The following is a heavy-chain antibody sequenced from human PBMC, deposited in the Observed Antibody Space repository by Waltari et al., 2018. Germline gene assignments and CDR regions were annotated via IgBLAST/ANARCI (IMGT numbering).Heavy chain of an antibody. D-gene: IGHD4-17*01. V-gene: IGHV2-26*01. Sequence: QVTLKESGPVLVNPTETLTLTCTVSGFSLSNARMGVSWIRQPPGKALEWLAHIFSNDEKSYSTSLKSRLTISKDTAKSQVVLTMTNMDPVDTATYYCARIDPYGDYDYYGMDVWGQGTTVTVSS. CDR2: IFSNDEK. CDR1: GFSLSNARMG. J-gene: IGHJ6*02. CDR3: ARIDPYGDYDYYGMDV.